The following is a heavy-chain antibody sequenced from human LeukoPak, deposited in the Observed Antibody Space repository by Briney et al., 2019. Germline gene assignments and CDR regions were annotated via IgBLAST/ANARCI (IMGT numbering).Heavy chain of an antibody. CDR2: INWNGGST. J-gene: IGHJ4*02. CDR3: ARIKSSGNYSPFDY. CDR1: GLTFDDYG. Sequence: PGGSLRLSCAASGLTFDDYGMSWVRQVPGKGLEWVSGINWNGGSTGYADSVKGRFTISRDDAKNSLYLQMNSLRTEDTALYYCARIKSSGNYSPFDYWGQGALLTVSS. V-gene: IGHV3-20*04. D-gene: IGHD1-26*01.